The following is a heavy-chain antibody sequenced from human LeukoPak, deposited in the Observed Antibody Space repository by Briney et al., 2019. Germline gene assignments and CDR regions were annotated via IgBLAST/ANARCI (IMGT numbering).Heavy chain of an antibody. Sequence: SGPTLVKPTQTLTLTCTFSGFSLGATGVGVGWIRQPPGEALEWLALIYSNVGKRYSPSLKSRLTITKDTSKNQVVLTMTNMDPVDTATYYWAHVGGDDYFVHWGQGTLVTVSS. CDR1: GFSLGATGVG. CDR3: AHVGGDDYFVH. V-gene: IGHV2-5*01. J-gene: IGHJ4*02. D-gene: IGHD2-21*02. CDR2: IYSNVGK.